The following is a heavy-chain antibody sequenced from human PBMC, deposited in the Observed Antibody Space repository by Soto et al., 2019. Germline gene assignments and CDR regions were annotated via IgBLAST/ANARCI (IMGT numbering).Heavy chain of an antibody. CDR3: ARHLLSRGKGTYYYYYMDV. V-gene: IGHV4-59*08. D-gene: IGHD3-16*01. Sequence: SETLSLTCTVSGGSISSYYWSWIRQPPGKGLEWIGYIYYSGSTNYNPSLKSRVTISVDTSKNQFSLKLSSLTAADTAVYYCARHLLSRGKGTYYYYYMDVWGKGTTVTVSS. CDR1: GGSISSYY. J-gene: IGHJ6*03. CDR2: IYYSGST.